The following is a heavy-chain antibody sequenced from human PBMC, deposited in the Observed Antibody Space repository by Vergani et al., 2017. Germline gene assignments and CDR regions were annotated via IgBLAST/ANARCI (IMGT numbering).Heavy chain of an antibody. D-gene: IGHD5-24*01. CDR3: AKDGH. CDR1: GGSFSGYY. CDR2: INHSGST. J-gene: IGHJ1*01. Sequence: QVQLQQWGAGLLKPSETLSLTCAVYGGSFSGYYCSGIRQRPGKGLEWSGEINHSGSTNYTPSLKSRVTISVDTYKNQVSLKLSAVTAAYTAVYYFAKDGHWGQGTLVTVSS. V-gene: IGHV4-34*01.